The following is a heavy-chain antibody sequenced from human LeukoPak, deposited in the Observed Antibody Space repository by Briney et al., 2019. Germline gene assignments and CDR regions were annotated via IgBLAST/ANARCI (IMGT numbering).Heavy chain of an antibody. Sequence: ASVKVSCXASGYTFTDYYMHWLRQARGQGLEWMGRINPNSGGTNYAQKFQGRVTMTSDTSISTAYMELSILTSDDTAVYYCARTKYYDSSGHFDYWGQGTLVTVSS. V-gene: IGHV1-2*06. CDR1: GYTFTDYY. CDR2: INPNSGGT. J-gene: IGHJ4*02. CDR3: ARTKYYDSSGHFDY. D-gene: IGHD3-22*01.